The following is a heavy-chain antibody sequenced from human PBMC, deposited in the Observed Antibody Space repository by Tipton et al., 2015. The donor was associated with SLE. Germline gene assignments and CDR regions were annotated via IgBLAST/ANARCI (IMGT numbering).Heavy chain of an antibody. J-gene: IGHJ3*02. Sequence: TLSLTCTVSGDSVGTNYWNWIRQPAGKGLEWIGRLYGSGSPTHYNPSLEGRVTVSVDTSQNQVSLKLTSVTAADTAVYYCAADAFDIWGQGTMVTVSS. CDR1: GDSVGTNY. CDR3: AADAFDI. CDR2: LYGSGSPT. V-gene: IGHV4-4*07.